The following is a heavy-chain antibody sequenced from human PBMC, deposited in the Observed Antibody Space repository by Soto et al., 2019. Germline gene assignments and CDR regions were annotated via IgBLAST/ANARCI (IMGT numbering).Heavy chain of an antibody. J-gene: IGHJ4*02. CDR1: GGSVSSGSYY. V-gene: IGHV4-61*01. CDR2: ISYSGSS. Sequence: QVQLQESGPGLVKPSETLSLTCTVSGGSVSSGSYYWYWIRQPPGKGLEWIAYISYSGSSSYNSSLKSRVTISVDTSKNQFSLTLSSVTAADTAVYYCARGVRLILGYWGQGTRVSVSS. CDR3: ARGVRLILGY. D-gene: IGHD3-16*01.